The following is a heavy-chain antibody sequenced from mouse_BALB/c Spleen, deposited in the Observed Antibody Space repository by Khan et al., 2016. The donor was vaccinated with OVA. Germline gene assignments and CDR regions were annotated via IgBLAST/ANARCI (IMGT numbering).Heavy chain of an antibody. J-gene: IGHJ3*01. CDR2: IIPSTDYT. D-gene: IGHD2-14*01. CDR1: GYTFTTYT. V-gene: IGHV1-4*01. Sequence: QVHVKQSGAELARPGASVKMSCKASGYTFTTYTIHWVKQRPGQGLEWIGYIIPSTDYTTYNQKFKDKATLTADKSSSTAYTQLSSLTSDDSAVYYCAKEGAYYRSDGWFAYWGQGTLVTVSA. CDR3: AKEGAYYRSDGWFAY.